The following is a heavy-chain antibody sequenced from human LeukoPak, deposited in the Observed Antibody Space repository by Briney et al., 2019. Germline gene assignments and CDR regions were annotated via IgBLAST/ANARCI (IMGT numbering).Heavy chain of an antibody. CDR3: ARVLDARGVINFDY. CDR2: INPNSGGT. V-gene: IGHV1-2*02. D-gene: IGHD3-10*01. Sequence: ASLKVSSKPSRYTFTGYYMHSVRHAPRQGVEWMVWINPNSGGTNYAQTFQGRVTISRDTSLSTPYMETRRLGSPETAVYYRARVLDARGVINFDYWGQGTLVTVSS. J-gene: IGHJ4*02. CDR1: RYTFTGYY.